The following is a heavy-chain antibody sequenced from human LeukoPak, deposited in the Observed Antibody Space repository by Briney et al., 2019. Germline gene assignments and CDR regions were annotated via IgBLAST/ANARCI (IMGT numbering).Heavy chain of an antibody. V-gene: IGHV4-59*08. CDR1: GGSISSYY. CDR3: ARHDVPGIAAAGYFDY. Sequence: PSETLSLTCTVSGGSISSYYWSWIRQPPGKGLEWIGYIYYSGSTNYNPSLKSRVTISVDTSKNQFSLKLSSVTAADTAVYYCARHDVPGIAAAGYFDYWGQGTLVPVSS. CDR2: IYYSGST. J-gene: IGHJ4*02. D-gene: IGHD6-13*01.